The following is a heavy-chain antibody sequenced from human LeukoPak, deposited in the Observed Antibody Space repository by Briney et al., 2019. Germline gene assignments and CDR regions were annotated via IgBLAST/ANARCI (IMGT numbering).Heavy chain of an antibody. J-gene: IGHJ1*01. V-gene: IGHV1-69*13. CDR2: IIPIFGTA. CDR1: GGTFSSYA. Sequence: GASVKVSCKSSGGTFSSYAISWVRQAPGQGLECMGGIIPIFGTANYAQKFQGRVTITADESTSTAYMELSSLRSEDTAVYYCARTYSYDSSGYLRHWGQGTLVTVSS. D-gene: IGHD3-22*01. CDR3: ARTYSYDSSGYLRH.